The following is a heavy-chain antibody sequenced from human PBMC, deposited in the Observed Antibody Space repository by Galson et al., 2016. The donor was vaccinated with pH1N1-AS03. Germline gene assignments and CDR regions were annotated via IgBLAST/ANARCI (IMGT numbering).Heavy chain of an antibody. Sequence: SETLSLTCTVSGGSISSYYWSWIRQPAGKGLEWIGRIYTSGSTIYNPSLKSRVTVSVDTSKNQHSLKLTSVTAADTAVYDCVSVWGDYDDWGQGTLVTVSS. CDR1: GGSISSYY. CDR2: IYTSGST. V-gene: IGHV4-4*07. J-gene: IGHJ4*02. D-gene: IGHD3-16*01. CDR3: VSVWGDYDD.